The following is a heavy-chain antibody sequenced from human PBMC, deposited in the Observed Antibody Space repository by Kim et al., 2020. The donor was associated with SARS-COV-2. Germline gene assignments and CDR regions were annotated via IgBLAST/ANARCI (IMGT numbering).Heavy chain of an antibody. CDR3: ATGGSSWYVY. V-gene: IGHV1-8*01. Sequence: NPGYAQKFQGRVTMTRNTSISTAYMELSSLRSEDTAVYYCATGGSSWYVYWGQGTLVTVSS. D-gene: IGHD6-13*01. J-gene: IGHJ4*02. CDR2: NP.